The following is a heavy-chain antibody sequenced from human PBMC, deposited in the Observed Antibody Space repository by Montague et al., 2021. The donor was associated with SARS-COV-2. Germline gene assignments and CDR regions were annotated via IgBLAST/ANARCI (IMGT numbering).Heavy chain of an antibody. CDR1: GGSIGTTTYY. CDR3: ARWISRLRGVDE. Sequence: SETLSLTCTVSGGSIGTTTYYWGWIRQPPGKGLEWIGSIYYSGSTYYNPSLESRVTISVDTSKKQFSLKLRSVTAADTAVYYCARWISRLRGVDEWGQGTLVTVSS. CDR2: IYYSGST. V-gene: IGHV4-39*01. J-gene: IGHJ4*02. D-gene: IGHD3-10*01.